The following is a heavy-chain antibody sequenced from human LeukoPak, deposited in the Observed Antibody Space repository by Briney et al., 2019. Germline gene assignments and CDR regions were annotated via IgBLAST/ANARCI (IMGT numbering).Heavy chain of an antibody. CDR3: AREEGSSGPGAFDI. Sequence: SVNVSCKASGGTFSSYAISWVRQAPGQGLEWMGGIIPIFGTANYAQKFQGRVTITADESTSTAYMELSSLRSEDTAVYYCAREEGSSGPGAFDIWGQGTMVTVSS. CDR2: IIPIFGTA. V-gene: IGHV1-69*13. J-gene: IGHJ3*02. CDR1: GGTFSSYA. D-gene: IGHD6-19*01.